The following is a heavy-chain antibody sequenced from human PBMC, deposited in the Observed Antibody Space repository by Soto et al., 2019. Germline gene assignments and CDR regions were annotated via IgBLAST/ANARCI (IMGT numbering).Heavy chain of an antibody. J-gene: IGHJ6*02. CDR1: GFTFDDFG. V-gene: IGHV3-20*04. CDR3: ARGRSGYSYGYHGMDV. CDR2: LNWNGGST. Sequence: EVQLVESGGGVVRPGGSLRLSCAASGFTFDDFGMSWFGQAPGQVLEWVSGLNWNGGSTGYADSVKGRFTISRDNAKNSLYLQMNSLRAEDTALYYCARGRSGYSYGYHGMDVWGQGTTVTVSS. D-gene: IGHD5-18*01.